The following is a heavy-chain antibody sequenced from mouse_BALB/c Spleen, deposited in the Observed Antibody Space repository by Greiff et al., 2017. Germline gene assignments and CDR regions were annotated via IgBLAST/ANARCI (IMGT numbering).Heavy chain of an antibody. D-gene: IGHD2-10*02. V-gene: IGHV3-2*02. J-gene: IGHJ4*01. CDR1: CYSITSDYA. CDR2: ISYSGST. Sequence: EVKLVESGPGLVKPSQSLSLTCTVTCYSITSDYAWNWIRQFPGNKLEWMGYISYSGSTSYNPSLKSRISITRDTSKNQFFLQLNSVTTEDTATYYCARRKYGNFLYAMDYWGQGTSVTVSS. CDR3: ARRKYGNFLYAMDY.